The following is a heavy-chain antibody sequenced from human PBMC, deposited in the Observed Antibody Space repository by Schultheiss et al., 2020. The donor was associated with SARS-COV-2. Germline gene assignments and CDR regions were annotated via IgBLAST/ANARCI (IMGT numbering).Heavy chain of an antibody. CDR3: ARGLLSRYFDL. J-gene: IGHJ2*01. CDR1: GGSISSSNW. Sequence: SETLSLTCAVSGGSISSSNWWSWVRQPPGKGLEWIGYIYYSGSTYYNPSLKSRVTISVDTSKNQFSLKLSSVTAADTAVYYCARGLLSRYFDLWGRGTLVTVSS. V-gene: IGHV4-4*02. CDR2: IYYSGST.